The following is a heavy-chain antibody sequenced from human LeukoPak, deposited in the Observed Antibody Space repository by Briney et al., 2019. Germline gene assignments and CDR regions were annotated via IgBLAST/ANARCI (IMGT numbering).Heavy chain of an antibody. J-gene: IGHJ3*02. Sequence: PGGPLRLSCAASGFTFSDYYMSWIRQAPGKGLEWVSYISSSGSTIYYADSVKGRFTISRDNAKNSLYLQMNSLRAEDTAVYYCARDRGHYYDSSGLRCAFDIWGQGTMVTVSS. CDR3: ARDRGHYYDSSGLRCAFDI. CDR2: ISSSGSTI. V-gene: IGHV3-11*04. CDR1: GFTFSDYY. D-gene: IGHD3-22*01.